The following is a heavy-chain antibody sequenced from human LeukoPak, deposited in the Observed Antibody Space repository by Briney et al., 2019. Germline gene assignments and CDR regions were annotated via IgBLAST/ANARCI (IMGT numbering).Heavy chain of an antibody. Sequence: GASVKVSCKASGYIFTTYYMHWVRQAPGQGLEWMGMINPSGGSTSYAQKFQGRVTMARDMSTSTVYMALFSLRSEDTAVYYCARELSMEDPFTPKNHDSSFGDAFDIWGQGTMVTASS. V-gene: IGHV1-46*01. J-gene: IGHJ3*02. CDR2: INPSGGST. D-gene: IGHD3-22*01. CDR3: ARELSMEDPFTPKNHDSSFGDAFDI. CDR1: GYIFTTYY.